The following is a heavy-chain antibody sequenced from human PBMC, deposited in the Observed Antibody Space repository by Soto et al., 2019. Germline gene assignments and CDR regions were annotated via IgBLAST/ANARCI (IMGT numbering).Heavy chain of an antibody. V-gene: IGHV4-31*03. CDR2: IYYSGST. Sequence: SETLSLTCTVSGGSISSGGYYWSWIRQHPGKGLEWIGYIYYSGSTYYNPSLKSRVTISVDTSKNQFSLKLSSVTAADTAVYYCARVVVAGTRYFDYWGQGTLVTVSS. D-gene: IGHD6-19*01. CDR1: GGSISSGGYY. J-gene: IGHJ4*02. CDR3: ARVVVAGTRYFDY.